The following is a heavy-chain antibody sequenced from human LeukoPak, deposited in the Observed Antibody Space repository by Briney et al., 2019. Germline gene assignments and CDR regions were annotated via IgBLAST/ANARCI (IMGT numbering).Heavy chain of an antibody. CDR1: GYTFTGYY. CDR3: ARAERYRYSSSAVWFDP. D-gene: IGHD6-6*01. V-gene: IGHV1-2*06. J-gene: IGHJ5*02. CDR2: INPNSGGT. Sequence: ASVKVSCKASGYTFTGYYVHWVRQAPGQGLEWMGRINPNSGGTNYAQKFQGRVTMTRDTSISTAYMELSRLRSDDTAVDDCARAERYRYSSSAVWFDPWGQGTLVTVSS.